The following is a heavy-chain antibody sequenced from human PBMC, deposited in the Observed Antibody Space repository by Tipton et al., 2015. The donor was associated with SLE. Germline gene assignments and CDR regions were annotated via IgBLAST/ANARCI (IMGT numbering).Heavy chain of an antibody. J-gene: IGHJ4*02. Sequence: TLSLTCAVSGYSISSGYYWGWIRQPPGKGLEWIGSIHYSGGTYYNSSLKSRVTISVDTSRNQFSLRLSSVTAADTAVYYCASGFGELLIPQYWGQGALVTVSS. V-gene: IGHV4-38-2*01. CDR3: ASGFGELLIPQY. CDR2: IHYSGGT. CDR1: GYSISSGYY. D-gene: IGHD3-10*01.